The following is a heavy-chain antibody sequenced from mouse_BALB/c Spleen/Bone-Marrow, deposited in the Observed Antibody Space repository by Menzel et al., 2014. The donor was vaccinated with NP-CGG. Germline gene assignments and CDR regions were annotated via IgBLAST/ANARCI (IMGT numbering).Heavy chain of an antibody. CDR1: GYTFSSYW. J-gene: IGHJ3*01. CDR2: ILPGSGST. CDR3: ARNGNNPAWFAY. Sequence: VQLQQSGAELMKPGASVKISCKATGYTFSSYWIEWVKQRPGHGLEWIGEILPGSGSTNYNEKFKGKATFTADTSSNTAYMQLSSLTSEDSAVYYCARNGNNPAWFAYWGQGTLVTVSA. V-gene: IGHV1-9*01. D-gene: IGHD2-1*01.